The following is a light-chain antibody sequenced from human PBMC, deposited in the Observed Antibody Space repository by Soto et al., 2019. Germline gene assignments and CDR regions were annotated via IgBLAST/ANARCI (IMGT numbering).Light chain of an antibody. CDR2: DAS. CDR1: QSVSGY. Sequence: EIVLTQSPATLPLSPGERATLSCRASQSVSGYLAWYRQKPGQAPRLLIYDASNRATGTPSRFSGSGSGTDFTLTISSLEPEDFAVYYCQQRRNWPLTFGGGTKVDIK. CDR3: QQRRNWPLT. J-gene: IGKJ4*01. V-gene: IGKV3-11*01.